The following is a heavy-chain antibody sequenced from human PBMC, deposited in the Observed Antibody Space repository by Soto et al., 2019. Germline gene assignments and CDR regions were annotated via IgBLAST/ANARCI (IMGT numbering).Heavy chain of an antibody. CDR3: ARCGSSGWPDAFDI. CDR2: IKQDGSEK. Sequence: GGSLRLSCAASGFTFSSYWMSWVRQAPGKGLEWVANIKQDGSEKYYVDSVKGRFTISRDNAKNSLYLQMNSLRAEDTAVYYCARCGSSGWPDAFDIWGQGTMVTVSS. J-gene: IGHJ3*02. V-gene: IGHV3-7*01. D-gene: IGHD6-19*01. CDR1: GFTFSSYW.